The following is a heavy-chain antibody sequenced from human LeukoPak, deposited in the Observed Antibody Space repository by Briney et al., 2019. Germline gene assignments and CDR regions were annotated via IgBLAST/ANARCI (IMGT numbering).Heavy chain of an antibody. Sequence: SETLSLTCAVYGGSFSGYYWRWIRQTPGKGLEWIGEINHSGSTNYNPSLKSRVTISVDTSKNQFSLKLSSVTAADTAVYYCARARGLPYFDYWGQGTLVTVSS. CDR1: GGSFSGYY. CDR2: INHSGST. CDR3: ARARGLPYFDY. D-gene: IGHD1-26*01. J-gene: IGHJ4*02. V-gene: IGHV4-34*01.